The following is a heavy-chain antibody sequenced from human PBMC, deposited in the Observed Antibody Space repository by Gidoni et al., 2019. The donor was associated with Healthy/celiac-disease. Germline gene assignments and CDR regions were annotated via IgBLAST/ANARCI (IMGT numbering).Heavy chain of an antibody. CDR1: GGTFSSYD. J-gene: IGHJ4*02. Sequence: QVQLVQSGAEVKKPGSPVKVSCKASGGTFSSYDISWVRQAPGQGLEWMGGIIPIFGTANYAQKFQGRGTITADESTSTAYMELSSLRSEDTAVYYCARLEGDTAMVSPDSWGQGTLVTVSS. V-gene: IGHV1-69*01. CDR3: ARLEGDTAMVSPDS. D-gene: IGHD5-18*01. CDR2: IIPIFGTA.